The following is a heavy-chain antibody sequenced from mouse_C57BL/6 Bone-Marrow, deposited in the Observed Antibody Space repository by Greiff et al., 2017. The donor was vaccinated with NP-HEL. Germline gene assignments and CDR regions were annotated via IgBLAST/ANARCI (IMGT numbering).Heavy chain of an antibody. CDR2: ISSGGSYT. J-gene: IGHJ3*01. CDR1: GFTFSSYG. V-gene: IGHV5-6*01. D-gene: IGHD2-1*01. Sequence: EVKLVESGGDLVKPGGSLKLSCAASGFTFSSYGMSWVRQTPDKRLEWVATISSGGSYTYYPDSVKGRFTISRDNAKNTLYLQMSSLKSEDTAMYYCARHEGLLWHWFAYWGQGTLVTVSA. CDR3: ARHEGLLWHWFAY.